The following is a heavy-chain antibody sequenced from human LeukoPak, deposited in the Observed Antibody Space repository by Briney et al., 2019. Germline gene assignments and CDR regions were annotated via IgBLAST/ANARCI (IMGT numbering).Heavy chain of an antibody. Sequence: GGALKLSCAASGFTFSSYEMNWVRQDPGKALEWASYIGSSGTVVYYADSVQGRFTISRDNAKNSLYLQMNSLRAEDTAVYYCARVGYNWNLFDYLGQGTLVTVS. CDR2: IGSSGTVV. CDR3: ARVGYNWNLFDY. V-gene: IGHV3-48*03. CDR1: GFTFSSYE. J-gene: IGHJ4*02. D-gene: IGHD1-20*01.